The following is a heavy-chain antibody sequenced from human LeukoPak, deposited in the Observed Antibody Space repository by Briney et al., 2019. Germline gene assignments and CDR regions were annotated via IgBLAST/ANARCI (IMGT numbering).Heavy chain of an antibody. Sequence: ASVKVSCKVSGYTLTELSMHWVRQAPGKGLEWMGGFDPEDGETIYAQKFQGRVTMTEDTSTDTAYMELSSLRSEDTAVYYCATDRYQLPNGHYYFDYWGQGTLVTVSS. D-gene: IGHD2-2*01. CDR3: ATDRYQLPNGHYYFDY. J-gene: IGHJ4*02. CDR1: GYTLTELS. V-gene: IGHV1-24*01. CDR2: FDPEDGET.